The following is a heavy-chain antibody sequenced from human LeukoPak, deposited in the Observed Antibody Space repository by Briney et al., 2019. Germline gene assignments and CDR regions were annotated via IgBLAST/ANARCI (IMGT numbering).Heavy chain of an antibody. D-gene: IGHD3-22*01. V-gene: IGHV3-23*01. CDR2: ISGSGDST. J-gene: IGHJ5*02. CDR3: AKSRVYYYDSSGYNWFDP. CDR1: GFTFSSYA. Sequence: PGGSLRLSCAASGFTFSSYAMSWVRQAPGKGLEWVSAISGSGDSTYYADSVKGRFTISRDNSKNTLYLQMNSLRAEDTAVYYCAKSRVYYYDSSGYNWFDPWGQGTLVTVSS.